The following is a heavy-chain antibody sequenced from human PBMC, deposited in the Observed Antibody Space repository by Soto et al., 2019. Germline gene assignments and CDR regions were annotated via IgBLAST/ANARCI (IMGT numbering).Heavy chain of an antibody. Sequence: GGSLRLSCAASGFTFSSYAMSWVRQAPGKGLEWVSAISGSGGSTYYADSVKGRFTISRDNSKNTLYLQMNSLRAEDTAVYYCAKAQYGSGSGGRVSYYYYGMDVWGQGTTVTVSS. CDR2: ISGSGGST. V-gene: IGHV3-23*01. CDR3: AKAQYGSGSGGRVSYYYYGMDV. D-gene: IGHD3-10*01. J-gene: IGHJ6*02. CDR1: GFTFSSYA.